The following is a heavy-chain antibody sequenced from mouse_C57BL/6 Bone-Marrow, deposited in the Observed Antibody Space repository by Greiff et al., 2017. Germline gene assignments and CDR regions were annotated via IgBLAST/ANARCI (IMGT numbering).Heavy chain of an antibody. CDR2: IRLKSDNYAT. V-gene: IGHV6-3*01. CDR1: GFTFSNYW. D-gene: IGHD1-1*01. CDR3: TRAVVAKDYFDY. J-gene: IGHJ2*01. Sequence: EVKLLESGGGLVQPGGSMKLSCVASGFTFSNYWMNWVRQSPEKGLEWVAQIRLKSDNYATHYAESVKGRFTISRDDSKSSVYLQMNNLRAEDTGIYYCTRAVVAKDYFDYWGQGTTLTVSS.